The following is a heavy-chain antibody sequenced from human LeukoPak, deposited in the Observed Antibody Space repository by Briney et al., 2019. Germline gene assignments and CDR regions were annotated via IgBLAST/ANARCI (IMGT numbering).Heavy chain of an antibody. CDR2: ISSSSSYI. V-gene: IGHV3-21*01. Sequence: GGSLRLSCAASGFTFSTYSMNWVRQAPGKGLEWVSSISSSSSYIYYTNSVKGRFTISRDNAQNLLFLQMNSLRAEDTAVYYCARSTLIAPRGAFDFWGQGTMVSVSS. D-gene: IGHD2-21*01. J-gene: IGHJ3*01. CDR3: ARSTLIAPRGAFDF. CDR1: GFTFSTYS.